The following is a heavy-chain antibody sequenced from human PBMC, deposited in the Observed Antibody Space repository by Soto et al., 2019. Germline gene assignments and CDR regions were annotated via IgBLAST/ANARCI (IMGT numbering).Heavy chain of an antibody. CDR1: GGSVSSAGYY. CDR3: ARLHLPALQGAFDI. D-gene: IGHD2-2*01. J-gene: IGHJ3*02. V-gene: IGHV4-61*08. CDR2: IYYREST. Sequence: SETLSLTCTISGGSVSSAGYYWSWIRQPPGKGLEWIGYIYYRESTKYNPSLKSRVTISLDTSRNQFSLTLISVTAADTALYYCARLHLPALQGAFDIWGQGTMVTVSS.